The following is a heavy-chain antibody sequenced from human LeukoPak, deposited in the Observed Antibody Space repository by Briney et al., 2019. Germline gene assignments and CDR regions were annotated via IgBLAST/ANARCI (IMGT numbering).Heavy chain of an antibody. Sequence: GGSLRLSCAASGFTFSSYGMHWVRQAPGKGPEWVAFIRYDGSNRYYADSVKGRFTISRDNSKNTLYLQMNSLRAEDTAVYYCAKEIGELFPLDYWGQGTLVTVSS. CDR1: GFTFSSYG. CDR3: AKEIGELFPLDY. D-gene: IGHD3-10*01. J-gene: IGHJ4*02. V-gene: IGHV3-30*02. CDR2: IRYDGSNR.